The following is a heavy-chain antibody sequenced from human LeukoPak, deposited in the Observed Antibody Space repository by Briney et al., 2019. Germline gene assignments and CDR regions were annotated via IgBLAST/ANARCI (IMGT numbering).Heavy chain of an antibody. CDR2: IYSGGST. Sequence: GGSLRLSCAASGFTVSSNYMSWVRQAPGKGLEWVSVIYSGGSTYYADSVKGRFTISRDNSKNTVYLQMNSLRAEDTAVYYCARHGSITMVRGRLRYYYMDVWGKGTTVTISS. CDR1: GFTVSSNY. D-gene: IGHD3-10*01. CDR3: ARHGSITMVRGRLRYYYMDV. J-gene: IGHJ6*03. V-gene: IGHV3-53*01.